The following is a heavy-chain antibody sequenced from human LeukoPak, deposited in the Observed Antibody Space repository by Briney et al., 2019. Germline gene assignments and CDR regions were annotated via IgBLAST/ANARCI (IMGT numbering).Heavy chain of an antibody. V-gene: IGHV3-7*05. J-gene: IGHJ4*02. D-gene: IGHD3-22*01. Sequence: GGSLRLSCAASGFTFSSYWMSWVRQAPGKGLEWVANIKQDGSEKYYVDSVKGRFTISRDNAKNSLYLQMNSLRAEDTAVYYCARGFADSSGYLLSYFDYWGQGTLVTVSS. CDR3: ARGFADSSGYLLSYFDY. CDR2: IKQDGSEK. CDR1: GFTFSSYW.